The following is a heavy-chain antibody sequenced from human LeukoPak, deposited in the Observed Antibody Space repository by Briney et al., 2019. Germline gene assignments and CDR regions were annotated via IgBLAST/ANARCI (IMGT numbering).Heavy chain of an antibody. Sequence: SETLSLTCTVSGGSISSSSYYWGWIRQPPGKGLEWIGSIYYSGSTYYNPSLKRRVTISVDTSKNQFSLKLSSVTAADTAVYYCARQYCSSTSCYLFSGDYYYMDVWGKGTTVTVSS. J-gene: IGHJ6*03. CDR2: IYYSGST. CDR3: ARQYCSSTSCYLFSGDYYYMDV. D-gene: IGHD2-2*01. CDR1: GGSISSSSYY. V-gene: IGHV4-39*07.